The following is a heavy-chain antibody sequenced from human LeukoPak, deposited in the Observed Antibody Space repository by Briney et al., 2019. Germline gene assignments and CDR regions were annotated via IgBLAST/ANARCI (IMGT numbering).Heavy chain of an antibody. CDR1: GFTFSNAW. J-gene: IGHJ4*02. V-gene: IGHV3-15*01. Sequence: PGGSLRLSCAASGFTFSNAWMSWVRQAPGKGLEWVGRIKSKTDGGITDYAAPVKGRFTISRDDSKNTLYLQMNSLKTEDTAVYYCTTDPPPYYRDYWGQGTLVTVSS. D-gene: IGHD3-10*01. CDR2: IKSKTDGGIT. CDR3: TTDPPPYYRDY.